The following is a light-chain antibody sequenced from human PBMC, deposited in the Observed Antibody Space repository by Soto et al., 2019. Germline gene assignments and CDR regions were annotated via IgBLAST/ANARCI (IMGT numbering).Light chain of an antibody. V-gene: IGKV1-39*01. CDR1: QSISSY. J-gene: IGKJ4*01. Sequence: DMQMTKSPSSLSASVGDRVTITCRASQSISSYLNWYQQKPGKAPKLLIYAASSLQSGVPSRFSGSGSGTDFTLTISSLQPEDFATHYCQQSYSTPLTFGGGTKVEIK. CDR3: QQSYSTPLT. CDR2: AAS.